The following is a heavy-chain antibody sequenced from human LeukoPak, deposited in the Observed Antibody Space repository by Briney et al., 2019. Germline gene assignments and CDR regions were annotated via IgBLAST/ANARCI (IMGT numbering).Heavy chain of an antibody. CDR3: ARGPYYGSGSRADGMDV. CDR2: ISPYNGNT. V-gene: IGHV1-18*04. CDR1: GYILTTYG. D-gene: IGHD3-10*01. Sequence: ASVKVSCKASGYILTTYGFSWVRQAPGQGLEWMGWISPYNGNTNYAQKFQGRVTMTADTSTSIVYMELRSLRSGDTAVYSCARGPYYGSGSRADGMDVWGKGTPVTVSS. J-gene: IGHJ6*04.